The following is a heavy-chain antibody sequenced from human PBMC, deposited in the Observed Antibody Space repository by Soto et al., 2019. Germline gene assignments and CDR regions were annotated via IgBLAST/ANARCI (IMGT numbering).Heavy chain of an antibody. V-gene: IGHV4-4*02. J-gene: IGHJ4*02. CDR3: AGVAVAGTRVDY. CDR2: IYHSGST. CDR1: GGSISSSNW. D-gene: IGHD6-19*01. Sequence: QVQLQESGPGLVKPSGTLSLTCAVSGGSISSSNWWSWVRQPPGKGLEWIGEIYHSGSTNYNPSLKCRVTISVGKSKTQFSSKLSSVTAADTAVYYCAGVAVAGTRVDYWGQGTLVTVSS.